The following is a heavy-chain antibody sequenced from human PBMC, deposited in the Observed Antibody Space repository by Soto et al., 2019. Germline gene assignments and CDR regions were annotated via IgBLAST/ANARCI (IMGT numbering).Heavy chain of an antibody. J-gene: IGHJ4*02. CDR3: GGGYGYAIES. V-gene: IGHV1-46*01. CDR1: GHTFSSYY. Sequence: QVQLVQSGAEVKKPGASVKVSCKATGHTFSSYYMHWVRQAPGQGLEWMGIISPSGSSTSYAQKFQGRVTMTRDTSTSTVYMELSSLRSEDTAVYFCGGGYGYAIESWGQGILVTVSS. CDR2: ISPSGSST. D-gene: IGHD5-18*01.